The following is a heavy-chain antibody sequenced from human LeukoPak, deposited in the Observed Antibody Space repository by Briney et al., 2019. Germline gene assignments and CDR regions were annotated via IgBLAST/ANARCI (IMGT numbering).Heavy chain of an antibody. V-gene: IGHV1-2*06. D-gene: IGHD3-16*01. CDR2: INPNSGGT. Sequence: GASVKVSCXASGYTFTGYYMHWVRQAPGQGLAWMGRINPNSGGTNYAQKFQGRVTMTRDTSISTAYMELSRLRSDDTAVYYCARPLELGAFDIWGQGTMVTVSS. CDR1: GYTFTGYY. CDR3: ARPLELGAFDI. J-gene: IGHJ3*02.